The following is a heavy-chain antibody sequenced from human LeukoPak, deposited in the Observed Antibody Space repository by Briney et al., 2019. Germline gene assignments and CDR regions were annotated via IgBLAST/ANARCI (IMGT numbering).Heavy chain of an antibody. CDR2: ISGSGGRT. V-gene: IGHV3-23*01. Sequence: PGGTLRLSCTASGFTFSTYAMSWVRQAPGKGLEWVSAISGSGGRTFYADSVKGRFTISRDNSENTLHLQMNSLRAEDTAIYYCARTLRHYGSMIFAPSFDYWGQGTLVTVSS. CDR3: ARTLRHYGSMIFAPSFDY. J-gene: IGHJ4*02. CDR1: GFTFSTYA. D-gene: IGHD3/OR15-3a*01.